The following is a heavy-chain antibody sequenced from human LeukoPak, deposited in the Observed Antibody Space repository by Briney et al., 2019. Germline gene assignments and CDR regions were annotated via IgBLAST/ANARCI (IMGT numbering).Heavy chain of an antibody. CDR1: GFNFSGSA. J-gene: IGHJ4*02. V-gene: IGHV3-15*01. CDR3: TAYSPEDY. CDR2: IKSKTDGGTT. D-gene: IGHD2-15*01. Sequence: GGSLRLSCAASGFNFSGSALHWVRQASGKGLEWVGRIKSKTDGGTTDYAAPVKGRFTISRDDSKNTLYLQMNSLKTEDTAVYYCTAYSPEDYWGQGTLVTVSS.